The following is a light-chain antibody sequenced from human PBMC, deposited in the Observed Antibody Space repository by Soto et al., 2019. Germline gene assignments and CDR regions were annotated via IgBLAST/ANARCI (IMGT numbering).Light chain of an antibody. J-gene: IGLJ2*01. Sequence: QSVLTQPNSASGTPGQRVTISCSGSRSNIGGNTVNWYQQFPGTAPKLLIYSNNQRPSGVPDRVSGSRSGTSASRAISGLQSEDEADYYCGAWDDGLKGVAFGGWTKLTVL. CDR1: RSNIGGNT. CDR3: GAWDDGLKGVA. V-gene: IGLV1-44*01. CDR2: SNN.